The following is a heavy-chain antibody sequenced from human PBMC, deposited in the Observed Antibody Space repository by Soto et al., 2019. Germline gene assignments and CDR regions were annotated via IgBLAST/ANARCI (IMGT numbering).Heavy chain of an antibody. CDR1: GASISTGGWY. J-gene: IGHJ6*02. V-gene: IGHV4-39*01. CDR3: ARHLYSSGYYSKKGLDA. CDR2: IFYTGTT. Sequence: QLQLQESGPGLVKPSETLSLTCTVSGASISTGGWYWGWIRQPPGKGLEWIGTIFYTGTTYYDPSLRSRLTMGVDPSSNQFSLKLSSVTAADTAVYYCARHLYSSGYYSKKGLDAWGQGTTVTVSS. D-gene: IGHD3-22*01.